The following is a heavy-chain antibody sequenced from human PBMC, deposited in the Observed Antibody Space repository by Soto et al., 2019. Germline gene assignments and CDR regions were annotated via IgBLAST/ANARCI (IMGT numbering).Heavy chain of an antibody. CDR3: VKGSEDFYDSSGYLDS. Sequence: XVSLRLSWAPSGFSLSSYAMTWVRQAPGKGLEWVSGIGNSGGSIYYADSVKGRFTIARDNSRNTLYLQMNSLSAEDTALYYCVKGSEDFYDSSGYLDSWGQGTLVTVSS. CDR2: IGNSGGSI. V-gene: IGHV3-23*01. J-gene: IGHJ5*02. D-gene: IGHD3-22*01. CDR1: GFSLSSYA.